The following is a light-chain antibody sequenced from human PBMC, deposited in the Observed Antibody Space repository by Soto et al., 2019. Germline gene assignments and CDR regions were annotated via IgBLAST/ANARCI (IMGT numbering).Light chain of an antibody. CDR1: SSDVGASKY. CDR3: SSYTISSTWV. J-gene: IGLJ3*02. V-gene: IGLV2-14*01. CDR2: EVS. Sequence: QSALTQPASVSGSPGQPITISCTGTSSDVGASKYVSWYQHHPGKAPKLMIFEVSNRPSGVSNRFSGSKSGNTASLTISGLQAEDEADYYCSSYTISSTWVFGGGTKVTVL.